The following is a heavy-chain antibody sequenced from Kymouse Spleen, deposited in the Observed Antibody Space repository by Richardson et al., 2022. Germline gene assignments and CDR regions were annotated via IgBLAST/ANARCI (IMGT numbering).Heavy chain of an antibody. D-gene: IGHD3-10*01. CDR3: LGLLWFGEL*GYYYGMDV. CDR2: INHSGST. J-gene: IGHJ6*02. Sequence: QVQLQQWGAGLLKPSETLSLTCAVYGGSFSGYYWSWIRQPPGKGLEWIGEINHSGSTNYNPSLKSRVTISVDTSKNQFSLKLSSVTAADTAVYYRLGLLWFGEL*GYYYGMDVWGQGTTVTVSS. V-gene: IGHV4-34*01. CDR1: GGSFSGYY.